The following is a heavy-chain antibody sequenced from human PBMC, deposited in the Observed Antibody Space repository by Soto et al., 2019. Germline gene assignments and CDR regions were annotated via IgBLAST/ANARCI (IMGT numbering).Heavy chain of an antibody. V-gene: IGHV4-4*02. CDR1: GGSISNNNW. D-gene: IGHD3-3*01. CDR3: ARFLPGFVGENEAFDF. CDR2: IYHSGNT. J-gene: IGHJ4*01. Sequence: QVQLQESGPGLVKPSGTLSLTCTVSGGSISNNNWWSWVRQTPEKGLEWIGQIYHSGNTNYNPSLNSRVSMSVDKSQNQFSLKRNSATAADTAVYYCARFLPGFVGENEAFDFWGHGTLVTVSS.